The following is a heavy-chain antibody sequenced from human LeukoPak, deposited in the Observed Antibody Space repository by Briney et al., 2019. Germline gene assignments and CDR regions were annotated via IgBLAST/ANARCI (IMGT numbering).Heavy chain of an antibody. CDR3: ASGGYSYDY. Sequence: PSETLSLTRAVYGGSFSGYYWSWIRQPPGKGLEWIGEINHSGSTNYNPSLKSRVTISVDTSKNQFSLKLSSVTAADTAVYYCASGGYSYDYWGQGTLVTVSS. CDR1: GGSFSGYY. J-gene: IGHJ4*02. D-gene: IGHD5-18*01. CDR2: INHSGST. V-gene: IGHV4-34*01.